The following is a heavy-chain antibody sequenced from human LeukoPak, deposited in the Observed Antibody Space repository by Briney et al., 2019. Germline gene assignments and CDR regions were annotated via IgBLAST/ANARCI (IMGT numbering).Heavy chain of an antibody. D-gene: IGHD6-6*01. CDR1: GFTFDDYA. Sequence: PGRSLRLSCAASGFTFDDYAMHWVRQAPGKGLEWVSGISWNSGSIGYADSVKGRFTISRDNAKNSLYLQMNSLRAEDTALYYCAKAKYSSSPYYFDYWGQGTLATVSS. V-gene: IGHV3-9*01. CDR3: AKAKYSSSPYYFDY. CDR2: ISWNSGSI. J-gene: IGHJ4*02.